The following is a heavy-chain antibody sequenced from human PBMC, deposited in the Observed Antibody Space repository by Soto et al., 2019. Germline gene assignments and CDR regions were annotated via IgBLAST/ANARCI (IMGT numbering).Heavy chain of an antibody. J-gene: IGHJ5*02. CDR1: GGSIRSGDYY. Sequence: QVQLQESGPGLVKPSQTLSLTCTVSGGSIRSGDYYWSWIRQPPGKGLEWIGYIYYRGRTYYNPSLKIRVTISVDTSKNQFSLKLSSVTAADTAVYYCARVPAVAGPSNWFDPWGQGTLVTVPS. CDR2: IYYRGRT. D-gene: IGHD6-19*01. CDR3: ARVPAVAGPSNWFDP. V-gene: IGHV4-30-4*01.